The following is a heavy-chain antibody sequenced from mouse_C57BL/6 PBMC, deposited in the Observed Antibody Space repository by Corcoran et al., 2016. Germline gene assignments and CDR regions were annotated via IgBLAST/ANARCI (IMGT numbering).Heavy chain of an antibody. V-gene: IGHV3-6*01. Sequence: DVQLQASGPGLVNPSQSQSLTCSVTDYSITRGYYWNWIRQFPGNKLEWMGYISYDGSNNYNTSLKNLISITRDTSKNQFFLKLNSVTTEDTATYYCARDRTLDYWGQGTTLTVSS. CDR2: ISYDGSN. CDR1: DYSITRGYY. CDR3: ARDRTLDY. J-gene: IGHJ2*01.